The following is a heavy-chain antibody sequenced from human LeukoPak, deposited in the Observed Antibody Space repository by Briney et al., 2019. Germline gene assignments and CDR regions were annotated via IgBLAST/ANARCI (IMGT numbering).Heavy chain of an antibody. CDR1: GGSISSDDYY. CDR3: ARDIAGRGYFDY. CDR2: IYYSGST. Sequence: SETLSLTCAVSGGSISSDDYYWSWIRQPPGKGLEWIGYIYYSGSTYYNPSLKSRVTISVDTSKNRFSLKLSSVTAADTAVYYCARDIAGRGYFDYWGQGTLVTVSS. V-gene: IGHV4-31*11. D-gene: IGHD2-15*01. J-gene: IGHJ4*02.